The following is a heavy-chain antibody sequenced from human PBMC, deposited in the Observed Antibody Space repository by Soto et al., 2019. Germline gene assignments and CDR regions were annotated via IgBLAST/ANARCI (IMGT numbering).Heavy chain of an antibody. CDR1: GYTFTSYH. J-gene: IGHJ4*02. Sequence: QVQLVQSRAEVKQPGASVKVSCKTSGYTFTSYHIGWVRQAPGQGHEWMGWISAYNTTRNYAQKFQGRVTMTTDTLTSTAYMELRCLRSDDTAVYYCARDTPPTDYWGQGTLVTVSS. CDR3: ARDTPPTDY. CDR2: ISAYNTTR. V-gene: IGHV1-18*01.